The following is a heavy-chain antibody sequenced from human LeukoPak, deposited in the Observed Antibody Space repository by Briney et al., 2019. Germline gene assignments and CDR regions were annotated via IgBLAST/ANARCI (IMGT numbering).Heavy chain of an antibody. D-gene: IGHD3-10*01. CDR2: IRSNAYGATT. V-gene: IGHV3-49*04. J-gene: IGHJ6*04. CDR3: SRADYYGSGSPISLDV. Sequence: GGSLRLSCAAPGFTFSDYYMSWVRQAPGKGLEWVSFIRSNAYGATTEYAASVKGRFTISRDDSKSIAYLQMNSLKTEDTAVYYCSRADYYGSGSPISLDVWGKGTTVTVSS. CDR1: GFTFSDYY.